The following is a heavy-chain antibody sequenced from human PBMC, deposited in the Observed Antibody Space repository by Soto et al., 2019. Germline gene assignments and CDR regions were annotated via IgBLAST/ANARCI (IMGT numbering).Heavy chain of an antibody. Sequence: ASVKVSCKASGYTFTSYGISWVRQAPGQGLEWMGWISAYNGNTNYAQKLQGRVTMTTDTSTSTAYMELRSLRSDDTAVYYCARLQVGGYDFYYYGMDVWGQGTTVTVSS. V-gene: IGHV1-18*01. CDR2: ISAYNGNT. CDR1: GYTFTSYG. CDR3: ARLQVGGYDFYYYGMDV. D-gene: IGHD5-12*01. J-gene: IGHJ6*02.